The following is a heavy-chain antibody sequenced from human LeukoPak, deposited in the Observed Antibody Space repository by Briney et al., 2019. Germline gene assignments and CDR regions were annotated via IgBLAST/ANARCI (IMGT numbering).Heavy chain of an antibody. CDR1: GFAVSANY. J-gene: IGHJ4*02. CDR3: ASSGSRPFDY. D-gene: IGHD1-26*01. Sequence: GGSLRLSCAASGFAVSANYMSWVRHAPGKGLEWVSVIYSGGSTYYADSVKGRFTISRDNSKNTLYLQMNSLRAEDTAVYYCASSGSRPFDYWGQGTLVTVSS. V-gene: IGHV3-66*01. CDR2: IYSGGST.